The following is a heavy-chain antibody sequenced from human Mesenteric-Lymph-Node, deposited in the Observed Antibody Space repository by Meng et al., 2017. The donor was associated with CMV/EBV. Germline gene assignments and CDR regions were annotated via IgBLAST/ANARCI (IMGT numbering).Heavy chain of an antibody. CDR1: GDSTGSGSYY. V-gene: IGHV4-39*07. D-gene: IGHD5-24*01. Sequence: SETLSLTCTVSGDSTGSGSYYWGWIRQPPGKGLEWIGTIYYRGSTYYNPSLKSRVTMSVDTSKNQVSLKLNSVTAADTAVYYCARAPRGVATIYYYGMDVWGQGTTVTVSS. CDR2: IYYRGST. J-gene: IGHJ6*02. CDR3: ARAPRGVATIYYYGMDV.